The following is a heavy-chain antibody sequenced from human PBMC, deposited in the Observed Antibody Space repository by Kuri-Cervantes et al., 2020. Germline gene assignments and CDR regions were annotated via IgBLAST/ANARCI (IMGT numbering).Heavy chain of an antibody. J-gene: IGHJ2*01. CDR1: GGSFSGYY. Sequence: GSLRLSCAVYGGSFSGYYWSWIRQPPGKGLEWIGSIYHSGSTYYKSSLRSRVTISADMSRNQFSLKLSSVTAADTAVYYCARPQGANYYDSSGYAIIDWYFDMWGRGTLVTVSS. D-gene: IGHD3-22*01. CDR2: IYHSGST. V-gene: IGHV4-34*01. CDR3: ARPQGANYYDSSGYAIIDWYFDM.